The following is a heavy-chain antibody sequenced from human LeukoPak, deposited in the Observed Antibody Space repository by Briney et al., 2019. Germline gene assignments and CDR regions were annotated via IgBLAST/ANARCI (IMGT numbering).Heavy chain of an antibody. CDR2: INHSGST. CDR1: GGSFSGYY. D-gene: IGHD2-15*01. Sequence: PSETLSLTCAVYGGSFSGYYWSWIRQPPGKGLEWSAEINHSGSTNYNPSLKSRVTISVDTSKNQFSLKLSSVTAADTAVYYCARHRCSGGSCYPMNWFDPWGQGTLVTVSS. CDR3: ARHRCSGGSCYPMNWFDP. J-gene: IGHJ5*02. V-gene: IGHV4-34*01.